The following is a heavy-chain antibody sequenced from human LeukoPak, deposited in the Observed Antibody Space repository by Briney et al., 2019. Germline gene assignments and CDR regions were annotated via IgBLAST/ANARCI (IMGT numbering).Heavy chain of an antibody. CDR3: ADFGYCSSTSCYYMDV. J-gene: IGHJ6*03. Sequence: ASVKVSCKASGYTFTSYGISWVRQAPGQGLEWMGWISAYNGNTNYAQKLQGRVTMTTDTSTSTAYMELRSLRSDDTAVYYCADFGYCSSTSCYYMDVWGKGTTVTVSS. V-gene: IGHV1-18*01. CDR1: GYTFTSYG. CDR2: ISAYNGNT. D-gene: IGHD2-2*03.